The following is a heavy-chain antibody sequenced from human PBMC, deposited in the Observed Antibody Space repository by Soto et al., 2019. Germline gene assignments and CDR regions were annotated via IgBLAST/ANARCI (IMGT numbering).Heavy chain of an antibody. J-gene: IGHJ3*02. D-gene: IGHD3-10*01. V-gene: IGHV3-7*01. CDR1: GFTFSSYW. CDR3: ASLATMVRGVIILVPDAFDI. Sequence: PGGSLRLSCAASGFTFSSYWMSWVRQAPGKGLEWVANIKQDGSEKYYVDSVKGRFTISRDNAKNSLYLQMNSLRAEDTAVYYCASLATMVRGVIILVPDAFDIWGQGTMVTVSS. CDR2: IKQDGSEK.